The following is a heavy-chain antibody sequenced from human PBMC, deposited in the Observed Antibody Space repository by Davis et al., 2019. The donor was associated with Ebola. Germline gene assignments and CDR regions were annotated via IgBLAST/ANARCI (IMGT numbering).Heavy chain of an antibody. CDR2: INPNSGVA. V-gene: IGHV1-2*06. CDR3: ARDRCSSCYAGAMDV. Sequence: ASVQVSCKASAYSFTDYYMHWVRQAPGQGLEWMGRINPNSGVANYAQKFQGRVTITRDTSSSTAHMELRSLGSDDTAVYYCARDRCSSCYAGAMDVWGKGTTVTVSS. CDR1: AYSFTDYY. D-gene: IGHD2-2*01. J-gene: IGHJ6*04.